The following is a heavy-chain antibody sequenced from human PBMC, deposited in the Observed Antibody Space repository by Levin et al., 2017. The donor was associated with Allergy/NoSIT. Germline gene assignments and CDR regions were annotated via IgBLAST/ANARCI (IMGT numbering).Heavy chain of an antibody. D-gene: IGHD2-15*01. CDR1: GGSITKYY. V-gene: IGHV4-59*08. CDR3: ARLYCSGGNCYLKGYFDY. CDR2: IYYSGSI. Sequence: SQTLSLTCSVSGGSITKYYWSWIRQTPGKGLEWIGYIYYSGSINYNPSLKSRVTISIDTSKNQFSLRLSSVTAADTAVYYCARLYCSGGNCYLKGYFDYWGQGTLVTVSS. J-gene: IGHJ4*02.